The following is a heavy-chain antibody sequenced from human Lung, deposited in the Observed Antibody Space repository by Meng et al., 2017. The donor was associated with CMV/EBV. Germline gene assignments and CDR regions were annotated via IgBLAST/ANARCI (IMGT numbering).Heavy chain of an antibody. CDR3: ARSGLGNYYYGMDV. V-gene: IGHV1-69*02. CDR1: GGTFSSYT. D-gene: IGHD6-19*01. Sequence: SVKVSXKASGGTFSSYTISWVRQAPGQGLEWMGRIIPILGIANYAQKFQGRVTITADKSTSTAYMELSSLRSEDTAVYYCARSGLGNYYYGMDVWGQGTRVTVSS. J-gene: IGHJ6*02. CDR2: IIPILGIA.